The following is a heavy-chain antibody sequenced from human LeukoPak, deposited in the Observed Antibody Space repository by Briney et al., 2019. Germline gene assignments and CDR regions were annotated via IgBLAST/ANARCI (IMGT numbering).Heavy chain of an antibody. CDR3: ARDRLYGPPDS. CDR1: GFIFSSYW. J-gene: IGHJ4*02. CDR2: IKQDGSEK. D-gene: IGHD4-17*01. V-gene: IGHV3-7*01. Sequence: GGSLRLSCAASGFIFSSYWMSWVRQAPGKGLEWVANIKQDGSEKYYVDSVKGRFTISRDNAKHSLYLQMNSLRAEDTAVYYCARDRLYGPPDSWGQGTLVTVSS.